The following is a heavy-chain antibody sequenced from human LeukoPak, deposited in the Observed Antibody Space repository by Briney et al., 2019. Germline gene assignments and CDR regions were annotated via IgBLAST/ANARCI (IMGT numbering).Heavy chain of an antibody. Sequence: ASVKVSCKASGYTFTNYDINWVRQVTGPGLEWMGWIKPNSGDTGYAQKFQGRVTMTRNISINTVYMELSSLRSEDTAVYFCARSYYYGAGSLFCMDVWGKGTTVSISS. CDR3: ARSYYYGAGSLFCMDV. J-gene: IGHJ6*03. CDR2: IKPNSGDT. V-gene: IGHV1-8*01. CDR1: GYTFTNYD. D-gene: IGHD3-10*01.